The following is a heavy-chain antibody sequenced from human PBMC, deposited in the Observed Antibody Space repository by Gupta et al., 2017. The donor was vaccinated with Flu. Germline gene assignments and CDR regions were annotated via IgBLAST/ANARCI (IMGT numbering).Heavy chain of an antibody. CDR1: GYTFSNFE. J-gene: IGHJ4*02. CDR3: TRYLFGLDS. CDR2: ISASGYTI. Sequence: EVQLVESGGGWVQPGGSLRLSCAASGYTFSNFEMHWVRQAPGKGPEWISRISASGYTINYADSVEGRFTISRDNARNSLSLQMNRLRAEDTALYYCTRYLFGLDSWGQGTLVTVSS. V-gene: IGHV3-48*03. D-gene: IGHD3-16*01.